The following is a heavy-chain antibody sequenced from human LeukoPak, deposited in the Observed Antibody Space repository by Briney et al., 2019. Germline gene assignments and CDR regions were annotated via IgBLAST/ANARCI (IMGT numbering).Heavy chain of an antibody. CDR1: GFTFSSYA. CDR3: ARDDYYGSGSYYPSYYYYYGMDV. CDR2: ISYDGSNK. J-gene: IGHJ6*02. V-gene: IGHV3-30*04. Sequence: GGSLRLSCAASGFTFSSYAMHWVRQAPGKGLEWVAVISYDGSNKYYADSVKGRFTISRDNSKNTLYLQMNSLRAEDTAVYYCARDDYYGSGSYYPSYYYYYGMDVWGQGTTATVSS. D-gene: IGHD3-10*01.